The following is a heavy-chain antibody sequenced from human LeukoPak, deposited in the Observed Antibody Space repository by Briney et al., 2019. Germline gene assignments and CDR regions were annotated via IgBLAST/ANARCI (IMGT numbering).Heavy chain of an antibody. D-gene: IGHD2-8*01. J-gene: IGHJ5*02. CDR3: ARGIPGYCTNGVCYTHWFDP. V-gene: IGHV4-59*12. Sequence: PSETLSLTCTVSGASISSYYWSWIRQPPGKGLEWIGYIYHSGSTYYNPSLKSRVTISVDRSKNQFSLKLSSVTAADTAVYYCARGIPGYCTNGVCYTHWFDPWGQGTLVTVSS. CDR1: GASISSYY. CDR2: IYHSGST.